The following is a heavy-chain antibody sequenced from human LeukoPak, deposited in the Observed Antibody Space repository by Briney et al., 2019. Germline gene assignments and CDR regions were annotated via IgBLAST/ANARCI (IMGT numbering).Heavy chain of an antibody. CDR3: ARSRASSVVPAAMSFDY. CDR1: GGSISSSDYY. V-gene: IGHV4-39*01. D-gene: IGHD2-2*01. J-gene: IGHJ4*02. Sequence: PSETLSLTCTVSGGSISSSDYYWGWIRQPPGKGLEWIGSIYYSGSTYYNPSLKSRVTISVDTSKNQFSLKLNSVTATDTAVYYCARSRASSVVPAAMSFDYWGQGTLVTVSS. CDR2: IYYSGST.